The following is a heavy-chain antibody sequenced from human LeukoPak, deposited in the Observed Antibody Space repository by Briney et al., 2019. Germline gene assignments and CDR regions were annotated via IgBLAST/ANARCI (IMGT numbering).Heavy chain of an antibody. D-gene: IGHD6-13*01. V-gene: IGHV1-69*05. J-gene: IGHJ3*02. CDR2: IIPIFGTA. CDR3: ARGGYSRAPAHRGAFDI. Sequence: EASVKVSCKASGGTFSSYAISWVRQAPGQGLEWMGGIIPIFGTANYAQKFQGRVTITTDESTSTAYMELSSLRSEDTAVYYCARGGYSRAPAHRGAFDIWGQGTMVTVSS. CDR1: GGTFSSYA.